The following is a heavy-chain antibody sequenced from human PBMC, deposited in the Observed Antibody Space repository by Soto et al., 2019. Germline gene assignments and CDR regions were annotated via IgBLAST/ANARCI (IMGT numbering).Heavy chain of an antibody. J-gene: IGHJ5*02. CDR2: IYYSGST. D-gene: IGHD6-13*01. CDR1: AGPTSSSY. CDR3: ARMRLAAAAGALDP. Sequence: SETLRLPCTVAAGPTSSSYCSWIRPPTGRGVQWIGYIYYSGSTNSSPSLTGRVTISVDTSKHQFSLKLRSVPAADTPVYYCARMRLAAAAGALDPWGQGALVTVS. V-gene: IGHV4-59*01.